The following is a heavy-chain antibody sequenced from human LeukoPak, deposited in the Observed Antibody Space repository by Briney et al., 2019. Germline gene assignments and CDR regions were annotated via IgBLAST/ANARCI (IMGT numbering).Heavy chain of an antibody. Sequence: GASVTVSFTASGYTFTSYDINWLRQATGQGPEWMGWMNPNSGATGYAQKFQGRVTMTRSTSINTAYMELSSLRSEDTAVYYCARVGLSGYYDSSGYPNYYYYGMDVWGQGTTVTVSS. J-gene: IGHJ6*02. CDR2: MNPNSGAT. V-gene: IGHV1-8*01. CDR3: ARVGLSGYYDSSGYPNYYYYGMDV. D-gene: IGHD3-22*01. CDR1: GYTFTSYD.